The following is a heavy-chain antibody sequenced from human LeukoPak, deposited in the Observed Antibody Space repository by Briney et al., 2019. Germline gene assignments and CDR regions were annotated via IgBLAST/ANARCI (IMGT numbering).Heavy chain of an antibody. CDR1: GGSISSSGW. V-gene: IGHV4-61*08. CDR2: IYYSGST. Sequence: PSETLSLTCAVSGGSISSSGWWSWIRQSPGKELEWVGFIYYSGSTNYNPSLKSPVTISLDTSKNQFSLKLNPVTAADTAVYYCARGYGGPGGFDIWGQGTMVTVSS. CDR3: ARGYGGPGGFDI. D-gene: IGHD4-23*01. J-gene: IGHJ3*02.